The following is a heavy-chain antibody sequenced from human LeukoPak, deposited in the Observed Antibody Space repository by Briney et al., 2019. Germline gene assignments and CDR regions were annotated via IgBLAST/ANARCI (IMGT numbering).Heavy chain of an antibody. CDR1: GFTFSSYW. D-gene: IGHD4-17*01. V-gene: IGHV3-7*01. J-gene: IGHJ5*02. CDR2: IKQDGSEK. CDR3: ARDYGGDYDNWFDP. Sequence: GGSLRLSCAASGFTFSSYWMSWVRQAPGKGLEWVANIKQDGSEKYYVDSVKGRFTISRDNAKNSLYLQVNSLRAEDTAVYYCARDYGGDYDNWFDPWGQGTLVTVSS.